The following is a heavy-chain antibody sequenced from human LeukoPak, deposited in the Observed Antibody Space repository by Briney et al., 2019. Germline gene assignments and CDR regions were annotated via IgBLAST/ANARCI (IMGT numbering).Heavy chain of an antibody. CDR3: ARRGRRAYGSGSYHDY. V-gene: IGHV4-59*08. CDR1: GGSVSSYY. D-gene: IGHD3-10*01. J-gene: IGHJ4*02. CDR2: IYYSGST. Sequence: SETLSLTCTVSGGSVSSYYWSWIRQPPGKGLEWIGYIYYSGSTYYNPSLKSRVTISVDTSKNQFSLKLSSVTAADTAVYYCARRGRRAYGSGSYHDYWGQGTLVTVSS.